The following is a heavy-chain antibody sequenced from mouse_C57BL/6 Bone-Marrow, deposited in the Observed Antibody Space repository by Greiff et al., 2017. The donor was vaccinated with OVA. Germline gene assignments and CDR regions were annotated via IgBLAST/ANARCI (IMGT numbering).Heavy chain of an antibody. CDR3: ASYYGAMDY. Sequence: VQLVESGPGLVAPSQSLSITCTVSGFSLTSYALSWVRQPPGKGLEWLGVIWTGGGTNYNSALKSRLSISKDNSKSQVCLKMNSLQTDDTARYYCASYYGAMDYWGQGTSVTVSA. CDR1: GFSLTSYA. J-gene: IGHJ4*01. CDR2: IWTGGGT. V-gene: IGHV2-9-1*01. D-gene: IGHD1-1*01.